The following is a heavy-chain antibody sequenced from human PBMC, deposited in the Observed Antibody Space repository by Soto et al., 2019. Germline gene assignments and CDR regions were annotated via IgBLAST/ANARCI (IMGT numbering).Heavy chain of an antibody. CDR1: GGSISSGGYY. CDR3: ASQGVDNWFDP. Sequence: SETLSLTCTVSGGSISSGGYYWSWIRQHPGKGLEWIGYIYYSGSTYYNPSLKSRVTISVDTSKNQFSLKLSSVTAADTAIYYCASQGVDNWFDPWGQGTLVTVSS. D-gene: IGHD3-10*01. CDR2: IYYSGST. J-gene: IGHJ5*02. V-gene: IGHV4-31*03.